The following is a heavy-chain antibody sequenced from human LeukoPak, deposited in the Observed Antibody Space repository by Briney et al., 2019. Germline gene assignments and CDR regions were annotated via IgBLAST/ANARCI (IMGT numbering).Heavy chain of an antibody. D-gene: IGHD4-23*01. CDR1: GFTFSSNY. Sequence: GRSLRLSCAASGFTFSSNYMSWVRQAPGKGLEWVSVIYSGGSTYYADSVKGRFTISRDNSKNTLYLQMNSLRAEDTAVYYCARRSNSGFYFDYWGQGTLVTVSS. CDR3: ARRSNSGFYFDY. CDR2: IYSGGST. J-gene: IGHJ4*02. V-gene: IGHV3-66*04.